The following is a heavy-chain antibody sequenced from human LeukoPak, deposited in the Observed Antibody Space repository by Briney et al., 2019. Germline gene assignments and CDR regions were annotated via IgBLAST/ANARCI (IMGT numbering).Heavy chain of an antibody. Sequence: SETLSLTCTVSGVSISSYYWSWIRQPPGKGLEWIGYIHHSGSTNYNPSLKNRVTISVDTSNNQFSLKLTSVTAADTAIYYCARVVSYSYYDSSADPGAFDIWGQGTMVTVSS. D-gene: IGHD3-22*01. CDR2: IHHSGST. J-gene: IGHJ3*02. V-gene: IGHV4-59*01. CDR3: ARVVSYSYYDSSADPGAFDI. CDR1: GVSISSYY.